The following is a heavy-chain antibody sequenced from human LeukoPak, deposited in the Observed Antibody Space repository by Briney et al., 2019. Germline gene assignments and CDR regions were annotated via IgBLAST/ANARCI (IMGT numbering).Heavy chain of an antibody. CDR3: ASFHYYGSGAYYLSY. V-gene: IGHV3-23*01. CDR1: GFTLSSYA. J-gene: IGHJ4*02. D-gene: IGHD3-10*01. CDR2: IGDSGATT. Sequence: GSLRLSCAASGFTLSSYAMTWVRQAPGKGLEWVSDIGDSGATTYYADSVKGRFTISRDNSKNTLYLQMSSLRAEDTAVYFCASFHYYGSGAYYLSYWGQGTLVTVSS.